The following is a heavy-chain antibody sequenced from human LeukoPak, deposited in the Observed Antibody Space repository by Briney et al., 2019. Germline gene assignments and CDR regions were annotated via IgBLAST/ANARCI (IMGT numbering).Heavy chain of an antibody. J-gene: IGHJ4*02. Sequence: GALRLSCAASGFTFSSYGMHWVRQAPGKGLEWVAVIWYDGSNKYYADSVKGRFTISRDNSKNTLYLQMNSLRAEDTAVYYCARDRCSHGVCYKDYWGQGTLVTVSS. V-gene: IGHV3-33*01. CDR1: GFTFSSYG. D-gene: IGHD2-8*01. CDR3: ARDRCSHGVCYKDY. CDR2: IWYDGSNK.